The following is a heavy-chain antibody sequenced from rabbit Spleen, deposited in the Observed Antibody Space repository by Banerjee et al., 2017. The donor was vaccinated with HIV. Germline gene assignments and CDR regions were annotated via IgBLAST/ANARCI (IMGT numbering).Heavy chain of an antibody. CDR3: VRDRHSGGWGVPLYYFNL. Sequence: EQLEESGGGLVKPEGSLTLTCKASGVSLNDKDVMCWVRQAPGKGLEWIACINIVTGKSVYASWAKGRFIMSRTSSTTVTLQMNSLTAADTATYFCVRDRHSGGWGVPLYYFNLWGQGTLVTVS. V-gene: IGHV1S45*01. D-gene: IGHD4-1*01. J-gene: IGHJ4*01. CDR2: INIVTGKS. CDR1: GVSLNDKDV.